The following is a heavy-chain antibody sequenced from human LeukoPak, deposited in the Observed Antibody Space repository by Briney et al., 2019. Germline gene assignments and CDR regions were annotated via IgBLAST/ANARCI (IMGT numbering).Heavy chain of an antibody. J-gene: IGHJ6*03. D-gene: IGHD2-2*02. CDR2: IYYSGST. CDR3: ARDIRDCSSTSCYTGPMDV. V-gene: IGHV4-39*07. CDR1: GGSISSSSYY. Sequence: SETLSLTCTVSGGSISSSSYYWGWIRQPPGKGLEWIGSIYYSGSTYYNPSLKGRVTISVDTSKNQFSLKLSSATAADTAVYYCARDIRDCSSTSCYTGPMDVWGKGTTVTVSS.